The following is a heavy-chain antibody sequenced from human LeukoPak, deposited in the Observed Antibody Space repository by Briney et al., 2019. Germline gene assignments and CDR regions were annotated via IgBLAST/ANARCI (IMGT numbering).Heavy chain of an antibody. CDR3: ARGGVMGTFDY. J-gene: IGHJ4*02. V-gene: IGHV4-59*08. D-gene: IGHD3-16*01. CDR2: IYYSGST. CDR1: GGSISPYY. Sequence: SETLSLTCSVSGGSISPYYWSWIRQPPGKGLEWIGYIYYSGSTNYNPSLKSRVTISVDTSKNQFSLKLSSVTAADTAVYYCARGGVMGTFDYWGQGTLVTVSS.